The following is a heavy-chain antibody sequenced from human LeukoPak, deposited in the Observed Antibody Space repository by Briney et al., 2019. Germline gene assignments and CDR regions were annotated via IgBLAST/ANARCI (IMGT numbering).Heavy chain of an antibody. V-gene: IGHV1-18*01. CDR2: MSAYNGNT. D-gene: IGHD3-22*01. CDR3: ARPRVGSSGYYYIFDY. Sequence: GASVKVSCKASGYTFTSYGISWVRQAPGQGLEWMGWMSAYNGNTNYAQKLQGRVTMTTDTSTSTAYMELRSLRSDDTAVYYCARPRVGSSGYYYIFDYWGQGTLVTVSS. CDR1: GYTFTSYG. J-gene: IGHJ4*02.